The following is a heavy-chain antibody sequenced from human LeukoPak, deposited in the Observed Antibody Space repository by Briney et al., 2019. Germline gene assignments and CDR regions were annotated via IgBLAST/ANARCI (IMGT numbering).Heavy chain of an antibody. J-gene: IGHJ4*02. CDR1: GFTFSSYA. V-gene: IGHV3-30-3*01. CDR2: ISYDGSNK. Sequence: GRSLRLSCAASGFTFSSYAMHWVRQAPGKGLEWVAVISYDGSNKYYADSVKGRFSISRDNSKNTLYLQMNSLRAEDTAVYYCASLELLGYWGQGTLVTVSS. CDR3: ASLELLGY. D-gene: IGHD1-7*01.